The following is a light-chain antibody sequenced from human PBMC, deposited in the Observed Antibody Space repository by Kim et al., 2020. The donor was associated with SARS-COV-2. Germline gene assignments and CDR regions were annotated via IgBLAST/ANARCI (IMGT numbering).Light chain of an antibody. CDR3: QVYDSSSDHVV. J-gene: IGLJ3*02. CDR1: NRGSNP. CDR2: YDS. Sequence: PGKTASITCGGGNRGSNPVHWYQQKPGQAPTLVIYYDSDRPSGIPERFSGSNSGNTATLTIRRVEAGDEADYYCQVYDSSSDHVVFGGGTQLTVL. V-gene: IGLV3-21*01.